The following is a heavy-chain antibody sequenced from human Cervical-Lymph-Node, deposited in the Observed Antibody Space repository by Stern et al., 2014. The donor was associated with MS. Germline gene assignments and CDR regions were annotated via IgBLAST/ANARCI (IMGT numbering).Heavy chain of an antibody. V-gene: IGHV4-31*03. D-gene: IGHD3-16*01. Sequence: QVQLQESGPGLVKPSQTLSLTCTVSGASISTVGYYWSWIRQHPGKGLEWIAYISHIGSTYYNPSVKSRIAVSADTSKNQFSLNLTSVTAADTALYYCARSDRLWGSFDYWGQGTLVAVSS. CDR3: ARSDRLWGSFDY. CDR2: ISHIGST. CDR1: GASISTVGYY. J-gene: IGHJ4*02.